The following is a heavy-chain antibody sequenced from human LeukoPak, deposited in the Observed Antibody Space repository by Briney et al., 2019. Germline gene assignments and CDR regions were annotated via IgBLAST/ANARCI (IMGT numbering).Heavy chain of an antibody. CDR1: GGSISSGGYS. D-gene: IGHD3-22*01. Sequence: SETLSLTCAVSGGSISSGGYSWGWIRQPPGKGLEWIGYIYHSGSTYYNPSLKSRVTISVDRSKNQFSLKLSSVTAADTAVYYCARGVYDSSGYYLDAFDIWGQGTMVTVSS. CDR3: ARGVYDSSGYYLDAFDI. J-gene: IGHJ3*02. CDR2: IYHSGST. V-gene: IGHV4-30-2*01.